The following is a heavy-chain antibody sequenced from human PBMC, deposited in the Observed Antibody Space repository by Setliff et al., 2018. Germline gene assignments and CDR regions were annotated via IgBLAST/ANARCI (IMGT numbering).Heavy chain of an antibody. CDR2: INNDGSST. CDR3: ARAHSSTLSVHDY. V-gene: IGHV3-74*01. D-gene: IGHD2-2*01. J-gene: IGHJ4*02. Sequence: GGSLRLPCAAAGFTFSSHWMHWVRQAPGKRLMGVSRINNDGSSTTYENPVKGRFTISRDNAKNTLYLQKNSLRAEDTAVYYCARAHSSTLSVHDYWGQGTLVTVSS. CDR1: GFTFSSHW.